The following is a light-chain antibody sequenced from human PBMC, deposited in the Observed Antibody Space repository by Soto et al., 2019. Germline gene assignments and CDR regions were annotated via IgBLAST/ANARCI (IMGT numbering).Light chain of an antibody. CDR2: AAS. J-gene: IGKJ2*01. CDR3: QQSYNTLLYT. V-gene: IGKV1-39*01. Sequence: DIQMTQSPSSLSASVGDRVTITCRASQSISDYLNWYQQKPGKAPKLLIYAASSLQSGVPSRFSGSGSGTDFTLTISSLKPEDFATYYCQQSYNTLLYTFGQGTKLEIK. CDR1: QSISDY.